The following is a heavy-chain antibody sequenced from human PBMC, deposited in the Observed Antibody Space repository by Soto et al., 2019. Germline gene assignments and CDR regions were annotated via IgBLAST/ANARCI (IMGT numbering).Heavy chain of an antibody. Sequence: QVQLVQSGAEVKKPGASVKVSSKASGYTFTSYYMHWVRQAPGQGLEWMGIINPSGGSTSYAQKFQGRVTMTRHTSTSTVYMELSSLRSEDTAVYYCARGSRITICGVVISGSMDVWGQGTTVTVSS. J-gene: IGHJ6*02. CDR2: INPSGGST. D-gene: IGHD3-3*01. V-gene: IGHV1-46*01. CDR3: ARGSRITICGVVISGSMDV. CDR1: GYTFTSYY.